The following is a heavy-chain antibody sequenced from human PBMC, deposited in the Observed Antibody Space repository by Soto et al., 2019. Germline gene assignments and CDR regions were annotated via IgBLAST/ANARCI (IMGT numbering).Heavy chain of an antibody. J-gene: IGHJ6*02. CDR1: GGSFSGYY. V-gene: IGHV4-34*01. Sequence: WETLSLTCAVYGGSFSGYYWSWIRQPPGKGLEWIGEINHSGSTNYNPSLKSRVTISVDTSKNQFSLKLSSVTAADTAVYYCARVRTYYDFWSGYYKYYYYGMDVWGQGTTVTVSS. CDR2: INHSGST. D-gene: IGHD3-3*01. CDR3: ARVRTYYDFWSGYYKYYYYGMDV.